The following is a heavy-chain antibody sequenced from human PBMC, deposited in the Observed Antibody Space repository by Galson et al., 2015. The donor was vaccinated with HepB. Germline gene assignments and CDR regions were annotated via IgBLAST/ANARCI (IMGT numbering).Heavy chain of an antibody. CDR1: GYTFTSYA. V-gene: IGHV7-4-1*02. J-gene: IGHJ4*02. Sequence: SVKVSCKASGYTFTSYAMNWVRQAPGQGLEWMGWINTNTGNPTYAQGFTGRFVFSLDTSVSTAYLQISSLKAEDTAVYYCARDHPTYYYDSKGYFDYWGQGTLVTVSS. CDR3: ARDHPTYYYDSKGYFDY. CDR2: INTNTGNP. D-gene: IGHD3-22*01.